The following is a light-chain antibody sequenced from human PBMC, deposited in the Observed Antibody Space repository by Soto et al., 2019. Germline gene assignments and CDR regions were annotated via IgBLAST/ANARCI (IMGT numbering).Light chain of an antibody. Sequence: EVVLTQSPGTLSLSPGERATPSCRASQRVSNNYLAWYQQKPGQAPRLLIFGSSDRATGIPDRFSGSGAGTDFTLTISRLEPEDFAMYYCQQYGSSPPYTFGLGTKLEIK. J-gene: IGKJ2*01. CDR1: QRVSNNY. CDR3: QQYGSSPPYT. CDR2: GSS. V-gene: IGKV3-20*01.